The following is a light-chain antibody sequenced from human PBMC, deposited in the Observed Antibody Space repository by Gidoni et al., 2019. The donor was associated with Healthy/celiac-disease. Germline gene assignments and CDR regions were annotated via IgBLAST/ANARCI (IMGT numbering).Light chain of an antibody. CDR2: GAS. V-gene: IGKV3-20*01. CDR3: QQYGSAPWT. J-gene: IGKJ1*01. CDR1: QSVSSSY. Sequence: EIVLPQSPGTLSLSPGERATLSCRASQSVSSSYLAWYQQKPGQAPRLLIYGASSRATGIPDRFSGSGSGTDFTLTISRLEPEDFAVYYGQQYGSAPWTFGQGTKGEIK.